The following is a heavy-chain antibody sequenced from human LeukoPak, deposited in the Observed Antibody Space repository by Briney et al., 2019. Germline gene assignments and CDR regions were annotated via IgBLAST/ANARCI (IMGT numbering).Heavy chain of an antibody. D-gene: IGHD3-10*01. CDR3: ARAFQYGSGSYPYSL. CDR2: IYSGGNT. J-gene: IGHJ4*02. CDR1: GFTVSNND. V-gene: IGHV3-66*01. Sequence: GGSLRLSCAASGFTVSNNDMCWVRQAPGKELEWVSVIYSGGNTNCADSVKGRFIISRDNLKNTLFLQMNSLRAEDTAVYYCARAFQYGSGSYPYSLWGQGTLVTVSS.